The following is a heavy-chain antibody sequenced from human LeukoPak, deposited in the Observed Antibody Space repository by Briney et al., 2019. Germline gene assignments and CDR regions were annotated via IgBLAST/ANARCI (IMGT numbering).Heavy chain of an antibody. J-gene: IGHJ4*02. V-gene: IGHV3-7*01. Sequence: GGFLRLSCAASGFTFSSYWMSWVRQAPGNGLEWVANIKQDGSEKYYVDSVKGRFTISRDNAKNSLYLQMNSLRAEDTAVYYCASAGALWFGELYHYWGQGTLVTVSS. D-gene: IGHD3-10*01. CDR2: IKQDGSEK. CDR1: GFTFSSYW. CDR3: ASAGALWFGELYHY.